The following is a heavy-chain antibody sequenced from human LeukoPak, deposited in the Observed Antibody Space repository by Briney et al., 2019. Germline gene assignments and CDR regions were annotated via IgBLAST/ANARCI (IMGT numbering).Heavy chain of an antibody. CDR1: GGSISSGDYY. Sequence: SETLSLTCTVSGGSISSGDYYWSWIRQPPGKGLEWIGYIYYSGSTYYNPSLKSRVTISVDTSKNQFSLKLSSVTAADTAVYYCARVPGSSGHYYFGLYYGMDVWGQGTTVTVSS. J-gene: IGHJ6*02. D-gene: IGHD3-22*01. CDR3: ARVPGSSGHYYFGLYYGMDV. V-gene: IGHV4-30-4*01. CDR2: IYYSGST.